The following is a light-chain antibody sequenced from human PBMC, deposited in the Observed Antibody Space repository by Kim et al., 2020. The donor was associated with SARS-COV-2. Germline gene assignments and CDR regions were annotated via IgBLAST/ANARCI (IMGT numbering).Light chain of an antibody. CDR3: QQYNIYSWT. CDR2: DAS. Sequence: DIQMTQSPSTLSASVGDTVTITCRASQSISSWLDWYQQKPGKAPKLLIYDASTLESDVPSRFSGSGSGTEFTLTISSLQPDDFTTYYCQQYNIYSWTFGQGTKMYIK. V-gene: IGKV1-5*01. J-gene: IGKJ1*01. CDR1: QSISSW.